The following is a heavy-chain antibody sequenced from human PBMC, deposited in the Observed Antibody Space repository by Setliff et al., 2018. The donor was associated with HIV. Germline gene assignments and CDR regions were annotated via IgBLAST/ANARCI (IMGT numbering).Heavy chain of an antibody. CDR2: IHSSGTT. CDR3: ARHKTHYDFYAFDV. J-gene: IGHJ3*01. D-gene: IGHD3-3*01. V-gene: IGHV4-39*01. CDR1: GGSFSSSTYS. Sequence: ASETLSLTCTVSGGSFSSSTYSWGWIRQPPGMGLEWIGSIHSSGTTDYNPSLRSRVAMSVDTSRSQFSLKLRSVTAADTAIYYCARHKTHYDFYAFDVWGQGTMVTVSS.